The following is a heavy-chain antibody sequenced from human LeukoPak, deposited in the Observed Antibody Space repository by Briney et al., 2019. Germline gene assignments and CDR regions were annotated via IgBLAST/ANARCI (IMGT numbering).Heavy chain of an antibody. Sequence: SETLSLTCAVFGGPFSGYFWGWVRQPPGKGLEWIGQINHSGSTNYNPSLKSRVTISADTSKNQFSLKLSSVTAADTAVYYCARQGYSFYNWFDPWGQGTLVTVSS. CDR3: ARQGYSFYNWFDP. J-gene: IGHJ5*02. CDR1: GGPFSGYF. V-gene: IGHV4-34*01. CDR2: INHSGST. D-gene: IGHD1-26*01.